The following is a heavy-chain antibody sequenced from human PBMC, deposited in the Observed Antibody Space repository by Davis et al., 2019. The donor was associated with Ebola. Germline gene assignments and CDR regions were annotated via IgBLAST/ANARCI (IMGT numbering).Heavy chain of an antibody. J-gene: IGHJ4*02. D-gene: IGHD5-18*01. V-gene: IGHV1-24*01. CDR3: ATSPGYNHVFDD. Sequence: ASVKVSCKVSGYSLTELSMHWVRQTPGKGLEWLGGFDPEDGKTVSAQNFQVRVTMTEDPSTDTAYMELRSLSSEDTAVYYCATSPGYNHVFDDWGQGTLVTVSS. CDR1: GYSLTELS. CDR2: FDPEDGKT.